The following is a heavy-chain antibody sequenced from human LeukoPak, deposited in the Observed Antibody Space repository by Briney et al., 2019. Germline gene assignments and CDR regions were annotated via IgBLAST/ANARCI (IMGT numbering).Heavy chain of an antibody. CDR3: SRDQTLPGVKYYFDR. CDR2: IKQDGSTK. D-gene: IGHD2-8*01. J-gene: IGHJ4*02. CDR1: EFTFSRYW. Sequence: PGGSLRLSCAASEFTFSRYWMSWVRQAPGKGLEWVANIKQDGSTKYYLDSVKGRLTVSRDNAKNSVFLQINSLTSEDTAVYYCSRDQTLPGVKYYFDRWGQGTLVTVSS. V-gene: IGHV3-7*03.